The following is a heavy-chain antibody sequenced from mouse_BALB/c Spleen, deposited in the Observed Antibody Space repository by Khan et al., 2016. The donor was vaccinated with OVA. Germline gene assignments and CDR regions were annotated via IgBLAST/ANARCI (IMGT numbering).Heavy chain of an antibody. CDR3: TKYGDSAWFTY. V-gene: IGHV1S135*01. CDR2: IDPFSGGT. J-gene: IGHJ3*01. D-gene: IGHD2-13*01. Sequence: EVQLQESGPELMKPGASVKISCKASGYSFTSYYIHWLMQSHGKSLEWIGYIDPFSGGTNYNQKFKGKATLTADKSSSTAYIQLSNLTSEDSAVYYGTKYGDSAWFTYWGQGTLVTVSA. CDR1: GYSFTSYY.